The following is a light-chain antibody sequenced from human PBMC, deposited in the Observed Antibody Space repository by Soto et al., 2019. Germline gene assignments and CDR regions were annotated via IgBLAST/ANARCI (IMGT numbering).Light chain of an antibody. V-gene: IGKV3-20*01. CDR2: GAS. J-gene: IGKJ2*01. CDR1: QSIGSSY. CDR3: HNYEGSQT. Sequence: EIVLTQSPGTLSLSPGETATLSCRASQSIGSSYLAWYQQKPGQAPRLLIYGASTRAADVPDRFSGSGSGTAFTLTISRLEPEDVEVYYCHNYEGSQTFGQGAKLEIK.